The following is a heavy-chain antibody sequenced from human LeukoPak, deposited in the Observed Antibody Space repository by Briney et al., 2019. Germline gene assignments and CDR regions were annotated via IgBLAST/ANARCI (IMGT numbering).Heavy chain of an antibody. CDR1: GFTVSSNY. Sequence: GGSLRLSCAASGFTVSSNYMSWVRQAPGKGLEWVSVIYSGGNTYYADSVKGRFTISRDNSKNTLYLQMNSLRAEDTAVYYCASSPVLRYFDWFRYYYGMDVWGQGTTVTVSS. CDR3: ASSPVLRYFDWFRYYYGMDV. CDR2: IYSGGNT. V-gene: IGHV3-66*01. D-gene: IGHD3-9*01. J-gene: IGHJ6*02.